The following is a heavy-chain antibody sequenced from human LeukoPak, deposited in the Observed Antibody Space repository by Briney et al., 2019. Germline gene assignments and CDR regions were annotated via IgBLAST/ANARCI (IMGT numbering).Heavy chain of an antibody. CDR2: IKQDGSEK. Sequence: GGSLRLSCAASGFTFDSNSMSWVRQAPGKGLEWVANIKQDGSEKYTISRDNAKNSLYLQMNSLRAEDTAVYYCAENWGSLDYWGPGTLVTVSS. D-gene: IGHD7-27*01. V-gene: IGHV3-7*01. CDR3: AENWGSLDY. J-gene: IGHJ4*02. CDR1: GFTFDSNS.